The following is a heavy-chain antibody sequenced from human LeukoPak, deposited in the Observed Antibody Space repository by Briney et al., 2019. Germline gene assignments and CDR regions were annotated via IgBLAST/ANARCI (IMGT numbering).Heavy chain of an antibody. CDR1: GGSISSYY. J-gene: IGHJ5*02. V-gene: IGHV4-59*01. CDR3: ARENYDSSGYYYRPVWFDP. D-gene: IGHD3-22*01. CDR2: FYYSGST. Sequence: SETLSLTCTVSGGSISSYYWSWIRQPPGKGLEWIGYFYYSGSTNYNPSLKSRVTISVDTSKNQFSLKLSSVTAADTAVYYCARENYDSSGYYYRPVWFDPWGQGTLVTVSS.